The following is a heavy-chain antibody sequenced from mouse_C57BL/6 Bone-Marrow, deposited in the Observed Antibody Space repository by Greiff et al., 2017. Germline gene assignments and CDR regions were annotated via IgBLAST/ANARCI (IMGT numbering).Heavy chain of an antibody. CDR1: GYTFTNYW. Sequence: QVQLQQPGAELVRPGTSVKMSCKASGYTFTNYWIGWAKQRPGHGLEWIGEIYPGGGYTNYNEKFKGKATLTADKSSSTAYMQFSSLTSEDSAIYYCARSCNWYFDVWGTGTPVTVSS. CDR2: IYPGGGYT. V-gene: IGHV1-63*01. CDR3: ARSCNWYFDV. J-gene: IGHJ1*03.